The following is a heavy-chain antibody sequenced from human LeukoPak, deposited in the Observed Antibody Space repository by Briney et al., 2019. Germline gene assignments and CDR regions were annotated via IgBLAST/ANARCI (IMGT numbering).Heavy chain of an antibody. J-gene: IGHJ6*02. Sequence: PGGSLRLSCAASGFTFSSYDMHWVRQAPGKGLEWVAVISYDGSNKYYADSVKGRFTISRDNSKNTLYLQMNSLRAEDTAVYYCAKGPGGRLRYFDWYLPDYGMDVWGQGTTVTVSS. CDR2: ISYDGSNK. CDR1: GFTFSSYD. D-gene: IGHD3-9*01. V-gene: IGHV3-30*18. CDR3: AKGPGGRLRYFDWYLPDYGMDV.